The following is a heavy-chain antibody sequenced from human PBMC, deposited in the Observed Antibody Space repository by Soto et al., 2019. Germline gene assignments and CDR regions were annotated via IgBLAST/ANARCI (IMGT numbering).Heavy chain of an antibody. Sequence: GTSVKVSCEASGYSYTSYGISWVRQAPGQGLEWMGWISAYNGNTNYAQKLQGRVTMTTDTSTSTAYMELRSLRSDDTAVYYCARGYCSSTSCSARSHREVVAFDIWGQGTMVTVSS. J-gene: IGHJ3*02. CDR3: ARGYCSSTSCSARSHREVVAFDI. CDR1: GYSYTSYG. V-gene: IGHV1-18*01. D-gene: IGHD2-2*01. CDR2: ISAYNGNT.